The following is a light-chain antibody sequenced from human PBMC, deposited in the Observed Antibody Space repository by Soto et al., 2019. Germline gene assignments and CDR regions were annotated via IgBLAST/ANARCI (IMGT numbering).Light chain of an antibody. CDR2: GAS. CDR1: QSVSNNY. CDR3: QQYGSSGT. J-gene: IGKJ1*01. Sequence: DIVLTQSPGNLSLSPGERATLSCRASQSVSNNYLAWYQQKPGQAPRLLIYGASNRATGIPDRFSGSGSGTDFTLTISRLEPEDFAVYYCQQYGSSGTFGQGAKVDIK. V-gene: IGKV3-20*01.